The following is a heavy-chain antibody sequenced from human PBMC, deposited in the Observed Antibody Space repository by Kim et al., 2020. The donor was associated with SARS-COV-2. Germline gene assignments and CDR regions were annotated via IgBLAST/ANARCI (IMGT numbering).Heavy chain of an antibody. Sequence: SETLSLTCTVSGGSISSYYWSWIRQPPGKGLEWIGYIYYSGSTNYNPSLKSRVTISVDTSKNQFSLKLSSVTAADTAVYYCARYSSGWYGLDYWGQGTLV. J-gene: IGHJ4*02. CDR2: IYYSGST. CDR3: ARYSSGWYGLDY. D-gene: IGHD6-19*01. CDR1: GGSISSYY. V-gene: IGHV4-59*01.